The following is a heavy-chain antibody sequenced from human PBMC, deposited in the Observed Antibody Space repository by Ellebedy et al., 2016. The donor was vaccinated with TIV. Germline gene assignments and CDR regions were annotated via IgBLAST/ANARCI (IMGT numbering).Heavy chain of an antibody. CDR2: INPNNGGT. CDR3: AREGGVYFFDY. V-gene: IGHV1-46*01. Sequence: AASVKVSCKASGYTFTSDLIHWVRQAPGQGLEWMGVINPNNGGTGYAQKFQGRVTMTRDTSASTVYMELSSLRSEDTAVYYCAREGGVYFFDYWGQGTLVTVSS. D-gene: IGHD1-26*01. CDR1: GYTFTSDL. J-gene: IGHJ4*02.